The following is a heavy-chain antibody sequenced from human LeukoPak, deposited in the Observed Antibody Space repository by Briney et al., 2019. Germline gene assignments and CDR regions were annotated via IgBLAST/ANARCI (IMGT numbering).Heavy chain of an antibody. CDR1: GYTFTGYY. J-gene: IGHJ3*02. CDR3: ANTYYTAMAPDAFDI. CDR2: INPNSGGT. V-gene: IGHV1-2*02. Sequence: ASVKVSCKASGYTFTGYYMHWVRQAPGQGLEWMGWINPNSGGTNYAQKFQGRVTMTRDTSISTVYMELSRLRSDDTAVYYCANTYYTAMAPDAFDIWGQGTMVTVSS. D-gene: IGHD5-18*01.